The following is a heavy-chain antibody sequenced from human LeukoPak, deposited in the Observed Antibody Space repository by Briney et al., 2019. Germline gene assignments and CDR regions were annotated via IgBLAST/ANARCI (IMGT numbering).Heavy chain of an antibody. D-gene: IGHD3-10*01. CDR1: GFTFSSYA. V-gene: IGHV3-23*01. CDR2: ISGNGYST. J-gene: IGHJ5*02. Sequence: PGGSLRLSCAASGFTFSSYAMSWVRQAPGKGLEWVSAISGNGYSTYYADSVKGRFTISRDNAKNTLYLQMNGLRAEDTAVYYCARDRDYYGSGSSFDPWGQGTLVTVSS. CDR3: ARDRDYYGSGSSFDP.